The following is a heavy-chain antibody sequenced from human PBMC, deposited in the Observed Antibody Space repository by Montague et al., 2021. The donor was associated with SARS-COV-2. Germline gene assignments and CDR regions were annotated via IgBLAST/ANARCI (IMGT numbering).Heavy chain of an antibody. CDR3: ARQAFSRITIFGVVISEGWLDP. CDR1: GVSISNYH. D-gene: IGHD3-3*01. J-gene: IGHJ5*02. Sequence: SETLSLTCDVSGVSISNYHWSWIRQPPGKGLEFIGYIHYNGHKNYKPSLQSRVTMSVDTSKNQFSLKLSSVTAADTAVYYCARQAFSRITIFGVVISEGWLDPWGQGTLVTVSS. CDR2: IHYNGHK. V-gene: IGHV4-59*08.